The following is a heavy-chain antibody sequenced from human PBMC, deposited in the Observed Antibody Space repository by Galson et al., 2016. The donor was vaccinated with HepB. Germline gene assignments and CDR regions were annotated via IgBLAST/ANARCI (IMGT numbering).Heavy chain of an antibody. D-gene: IGHD3-10*01. J-gene: IGHJ3*02. CDR2: IDNSGNT. CDR3: ARDWDYYGSGSYYGNTFDI. Sequence: TLSLTCTVSAGSISSGGYYWTWIRQLPGEGLQWIRYIDNSGNTHSSPSLKSRVTISRDTSKNQFSLKLSSLTAADTAVYYCARDWDYYGSGSYYGNTFDIWGQGTMVTVSS. CDR1: AGSISSGGYY. V-gene: IGHV4-31*03.